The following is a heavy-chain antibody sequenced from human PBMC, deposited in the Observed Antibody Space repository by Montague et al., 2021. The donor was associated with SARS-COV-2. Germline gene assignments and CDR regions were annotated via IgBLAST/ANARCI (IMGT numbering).Heavy chain of an antibody. V-gene: IGHV4-34*01. Sequence: SETLSLTCAVYGGSFSGYYWSWIRQSPGKGLEWIGEINHSGSTNYNPSLKSRVTISVDTSKNQFSLKLSSVTAADTAVYYCARGDVGAAAGLLILYYYYDMDVWGKGTTVTVSS. CDR2: INHSGST. CDR3: ARGDVGAAAGLLILYYYYDMDV. J-gene: IGHJ6*03. CDR1: GGSFSGYY. D-gene: IGHD6-13*01.